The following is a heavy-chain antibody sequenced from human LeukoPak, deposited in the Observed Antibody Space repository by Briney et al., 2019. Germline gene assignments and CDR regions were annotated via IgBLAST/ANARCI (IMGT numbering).Heavy chain of an antibody. V-gene: IGHV1-2*02. J-gene: IGHJ4*02. CDR2: INPNSGGT. Sequence: ASVKVSCKASGYTFTGYYMHWVRQAPGQGLEWMGWINPNSGGTNYAQKFQGRVTMTRGTSISTAYMELSRLRSDDTAVYYCARGYCSSTSCYYFDYWGQGTLATVSS. D-gene: IGHD2-2*01. CDR3: ARGYCSSTSCYYFDY. CDR1: GYTFTGYY.